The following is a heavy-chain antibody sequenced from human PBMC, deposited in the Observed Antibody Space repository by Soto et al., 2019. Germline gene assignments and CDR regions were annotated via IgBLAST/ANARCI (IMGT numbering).Heavy chain of an antibody. CDR1: GFSFSDYA. CDR2: ISRTGDSA. V-gene: IGHV3-23*01. Sequence: EVHLLESGGALVQPGGSLTLSCAASGFSFSDYAMSWVRQAPGKGLEWVSSISRTGDSAYYADSVKGRFAISRDRSQNRLSLQMTSLRVEDTAVYYCAKGPDGSGYYHNWFDSWGQGTLITVSS. CDR3: AKGPDGSGYYHNWFDS. J-gene: IGHJ5*01. D-gene: IGHD3-22*01.